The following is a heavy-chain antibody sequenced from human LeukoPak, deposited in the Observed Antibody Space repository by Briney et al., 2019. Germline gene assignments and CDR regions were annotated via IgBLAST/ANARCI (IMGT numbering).Heavy chain of an antibody. J-gene: IGHJ4*02. Sequence: GGSLRLSCVDSGFTFTNAWMSWVRQAPGKGLEWIGRIKSETDGETTNYAGPVRGRFTISRDDSKSAVYLQMNSLKIEDTAVYYCTTDLGTYYHGSQRLIPIDYWGQGTLVTVSS. CDR1: GFTFTNAW. CDR2: IKSETDGETT. D-gene: IGHD3-10*01. CDR3: TTDLGTYYHGSQRLIPIDY. V-gene: IGHV3-15*01.